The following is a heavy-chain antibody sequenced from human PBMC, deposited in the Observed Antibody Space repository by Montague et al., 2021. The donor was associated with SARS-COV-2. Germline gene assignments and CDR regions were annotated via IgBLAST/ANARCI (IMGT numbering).Heavy chain of an antibody. CDR1: GFGFSVYW. V-gene: IGHV3-74*01. CDR2: ISPDGSDT. J-gene: IGHJ4*02. D-gene: IGHD2-21*01. Sequence: SLRLSCAASGFGFSVYWMHWVRQAPGKGLVWVSRISPDGSDTAYADFVKGRFIISRDNAGDTLYLQMNSLRADDAALYYCARELWSAGEYWGQGALVTVSS. CDR3: ARELWSAGEY.